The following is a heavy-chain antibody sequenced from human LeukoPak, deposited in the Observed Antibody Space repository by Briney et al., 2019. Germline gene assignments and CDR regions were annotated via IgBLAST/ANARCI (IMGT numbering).Heavy chain of an antibody. V-gene: IGHV3-15*01. Sequence: PGGSLRLSCAASGFTFSNAWMSWVRQAPGKGLEWVGRIKSKTDGGTTDYAAPVKGRFTISRDDSKNTLYLQMNSLKTEDTAVYYCTTASYGIVPAAKYWGQGTLVTVSS. CDR1: GFTFSNAW. J-gene: IGHJ4*02. CDR3: TTASYGIVPAAKY. D-gene: IGHD2-2*01. CDR2: IKSKTDGGTT.